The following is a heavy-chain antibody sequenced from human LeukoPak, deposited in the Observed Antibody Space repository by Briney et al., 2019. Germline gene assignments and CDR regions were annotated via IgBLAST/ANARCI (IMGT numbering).Heavy chain of an antibody. CDR3: AIINYGSGSYFSYYYYYYGMDV. V-gene: IGHV3-23*01. Sequence: HTGGSLRLSCAASGFTFSSYAMSWVRQAPGKRLEWVSAISGGGGTTYYADSVKGRFTISRDNSKNTLFLQMNSLRAEDTAVYYCAIINYGSGSYFSYYYYYYGMDVWGQGTTVTVSS. J-gene: IGHJ6*02. D-gene: IGHD3-10*01. CDR1: GFTFSSYA. CDR2: ISGGGGTT.